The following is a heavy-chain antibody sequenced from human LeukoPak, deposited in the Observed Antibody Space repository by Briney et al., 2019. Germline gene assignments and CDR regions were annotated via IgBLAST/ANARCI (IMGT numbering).Heavy chain of an antibody. CDR2: IIPFSGTT. V-gene: IGHV1-69*01. CDR1: GGTFTNYA. CDR3: AAPRRGPHTLMDPRDAFDI. D-gene: IGHD5-18*01. J-gene: IGHJ3*02. Sequence: SVKVSCKASGGTFTNYAFTWVRQAPGQGLEWMGGIIPFSGTTNYAQKFQGRVTITADESTTTAYMELRSLRSDDTAVYYCAAPRRGPHTLMDPRDAFDIWGQGTMVTVSS.